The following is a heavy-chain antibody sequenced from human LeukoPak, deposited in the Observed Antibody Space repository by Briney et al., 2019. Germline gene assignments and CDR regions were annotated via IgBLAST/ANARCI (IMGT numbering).Heavy chain of an antibody. D-gene: IGHD1-26*01. V-gene: IGHV4-30-2*01. CDR2: IYHGGSA. Sequence: PSQTLSLTCAVSGDSISSGGYSWSWIRQPPGKGLEWIGYIYHGGSAYYSPSLKSRANTSVDKSKNQFSLKLSSVTAADTAVYYCARYFSGGQFKWFDPWGQGTLVTVSS. J-gene: IGHJ5*02. CDR1: GDSISSGGYS. CDR3: ARYFSGGQFKWFDP.